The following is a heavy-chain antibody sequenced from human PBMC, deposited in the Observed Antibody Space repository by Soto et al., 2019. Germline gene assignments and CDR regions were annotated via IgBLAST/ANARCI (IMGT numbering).Heavy chain of an antibody. D-gene: IGHD5-12*01. J-gene: IGHJ4*02. V-gene: IGHV4-59*08. CDR1: GGSITSYY. Sequence: QVQLQESGPGLVKPSETLSLTCTVSGGSITSYYWSWIRQPPGKGLEWIGYIYFSGSANYNPSLMGRVTISVDPSKNQFSLKLSSVAAADTAVYYCARRYSGYGDYWGQGTLVTVSS. CDR2: IYFSGSA. CDR3: ARRYSGYGDY.